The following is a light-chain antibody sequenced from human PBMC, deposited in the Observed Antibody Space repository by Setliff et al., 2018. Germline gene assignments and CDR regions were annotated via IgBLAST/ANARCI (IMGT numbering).Light chain of an antibody. CDR1: QSVSSSY. Sequence: EIVLTQSPGTLSLSPGERATLSCRASQSVSSSYLAWYQQKPGQAPRLLIYGASSRATGIPDRFSGSGSGTDFTLTISRLEPEDFAVYYCQQYGSSRIT. V-gene: IGKV3-20*01. CDR2: GAS. J-gene: IGKJ5*01. CDR3: QQYGSSRIT.